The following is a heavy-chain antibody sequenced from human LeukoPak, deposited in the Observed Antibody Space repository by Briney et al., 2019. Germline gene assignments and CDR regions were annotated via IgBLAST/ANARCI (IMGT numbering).Heavy chain of an antibody. J-gene: IGHJ4*02. D-gene: IGHD3-10*01. CDR2: INQDGSEK. CDR3: ARTRITMVRGVINSYYFDY. Sequence: GGSLRLSCAASGFTFSSYWMSWVRQAPGKGLEWVAHINQDGSEKNYVDSVKGRFTISRDNAKNTLYMQMNSLRAEDTAVYYCARTRITMVRGVINSYYFDYWGQGTLVTVSS. CDR1: GFTFSSYW. V-gene: IGHV3-7*01.